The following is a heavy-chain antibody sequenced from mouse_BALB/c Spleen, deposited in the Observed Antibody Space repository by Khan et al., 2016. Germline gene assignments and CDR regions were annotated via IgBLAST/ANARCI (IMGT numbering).Heavy chain of an antibody. CDR3: ARYGSGYWYFDV. D-gene: IGHD1-1*01. Sequence: EVQLQESGPGLVKPSQSLSLTRTVTGYSITSDYAWNWIRQFPGNTLEWMGYITYSGSTSYNPSLKSRISITRDTSKNQFFLQLNSVTTEDTATYYCARYGSGYWYFDVWGAGTTVTVSS. V-gene: IGHV3-2*02. CDR2: ITYSGST. CDR1: GYSITSDYA. J-gene: IGHJ1*01.